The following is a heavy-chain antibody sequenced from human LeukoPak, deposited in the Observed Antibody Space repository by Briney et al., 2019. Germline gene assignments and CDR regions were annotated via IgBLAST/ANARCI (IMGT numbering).Heavy chain of an antibody. CDR3: ARGRRSFYTRSYNWFDP. CDR2: INHSGST. J-gene: IGHJ5*02. CDR1: GGSFSGYY. D-gene: IGHD3-10*01. Sequence: PESLSLTCAVYGGSFSGYYWSWIRQPPGKGLEWIGEINHSGSTNYNPSLKGRVTISVDTSKNQFSLKLSPVTAADTAVYYCARGRRSFYTRSYNWFDPWGKGTLVTVSS. V-gene: IGHV4-34*01.